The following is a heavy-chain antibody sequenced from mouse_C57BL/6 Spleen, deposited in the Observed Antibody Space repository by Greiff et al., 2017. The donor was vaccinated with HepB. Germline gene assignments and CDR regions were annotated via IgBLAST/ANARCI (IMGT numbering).Heavy chain of an antibody. V-gene: IGHV1-82*01. J-gene: IGHJ1*03. CDR1: GYAFSSSW. CDR2: IYPGDGDT. CDR3: AKTQSLYWYFDV. Sequence: VQLVESGPELVKPGASVKISCKASGYAFSSSWMNWVKQRPGKGLEWIGRIYPGDGDTNYNGKFKGKATLTADKSSSTAYMQLSSLTSEDSAVYFCAKTQSLYWYFDVWGTGTTVTVSS.